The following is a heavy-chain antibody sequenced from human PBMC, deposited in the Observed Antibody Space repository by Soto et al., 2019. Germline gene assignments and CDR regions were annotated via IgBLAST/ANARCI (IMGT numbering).Heavy chain of an antibody. CDR2: ITGSGGNT. CDR3: ANHDRMGMTTLYYYYMDV. D-gene: IGHD3-16*01. CDR1: GFTFSTYA. V-gene: IGHV3-23*01. J-gene: IGHJ6*03. Sequence: GGSLRLSCAASGFTFSTYAMSWVRQAPGKGLEWVSSITGSGGNTYYADSVKGRFAISRDNSKNTLYLQITGLRAEDTAVFYFANHDRMGMTTLYYYYMDVWGKGTTVTVSS.